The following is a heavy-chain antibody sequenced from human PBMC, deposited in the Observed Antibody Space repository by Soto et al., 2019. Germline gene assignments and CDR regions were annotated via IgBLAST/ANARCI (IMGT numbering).Heavy chain of an antibody. CDR2: IVVGSGNT. CDR1: GFTFTSSA. V-gene: IGHV1-58*01. D-gene: IGHD3-3*01. Sequence: GASVKVSCKASGFTFTSSAVQWVRQARGQRLEWIGWIVVGSGNTNYAQKFQERVTITRDMSTSTAYMELSSLRSEDTAVYYCAADETRGHYDFWSGYYKNYYYYGMDVWGQGTTVTVSS. CDR3: AADETRGHYDFWSGYYKNYYYYGMDV. J-gene: IGHJ6*02.